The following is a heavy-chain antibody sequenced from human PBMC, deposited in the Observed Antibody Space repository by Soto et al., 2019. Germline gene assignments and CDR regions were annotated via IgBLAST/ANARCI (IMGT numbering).Heavy chain of an antibody. CDR3: ARGPTVTTPRDALDI. V-gene: IGHV4-30-2*01. Sequence: QLQLQESGSGLVKPSQTLSLTCAVSGGSISSGGYSWSWIRQPPGKGLEWIGYIYHSGSTYYNPSLKSRVTISVDRSKNQFSLTLSSVTAADTAVYYCARGPTVTTPRDALDIWGQGTMVTVSS. CDR2: IYHSGST. D-gene: IGHD4-17*01. J-gene: IGHJ3*02. CDR1: GGSISSGGYS.